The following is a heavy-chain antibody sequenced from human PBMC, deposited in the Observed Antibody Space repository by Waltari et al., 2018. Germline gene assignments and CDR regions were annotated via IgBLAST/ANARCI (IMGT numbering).Heavy chain of an antibody. J-gene: IGHJ4*02. Sequence: QVQLVQSGAEVKKPGSSVKVSCKASGGTFSSYAISWVRQAPGQGLEWMGGIIPSFGTANYAKKCQGRVTITADESTSTAYMELSSLRSEDTAVYYCARDVYSNYDHFDYWGQGTLVTVSS. CDR3: ARDVYSNYDHFDY. CDR1: GGTFSSYA. V-gene: IGHV1-69*01. CDR2: IIPSFGTA. D-gene: IGHD4-4*01.